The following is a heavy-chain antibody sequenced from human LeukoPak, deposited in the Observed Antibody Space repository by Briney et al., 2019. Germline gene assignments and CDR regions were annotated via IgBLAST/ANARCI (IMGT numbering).Heavy chain of an antibody. V-gene: IGHV4-39*01. CDR1: GGSISSSSYY. Sequence: SETLSLTCTVSGGSISSSSYYWGWIRQPPGKGLEWIGSIYYSGSTYYNPSLKSRVTISVDTSKNQFSLKLSSVTAADTAVYYCAGIGDLPVMNYYYYGMDVWGQGTTVTVSS. CDR2: IYYSGST. D-gene: IGHD3-10*01. CDR3: AGIGDLPVMNYYYYGMDV. J-gene: IGHJ6*02.